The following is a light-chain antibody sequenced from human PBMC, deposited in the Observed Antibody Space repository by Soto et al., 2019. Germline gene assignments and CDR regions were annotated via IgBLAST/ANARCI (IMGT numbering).Light chain of an antibody. V-gene: IGKV1-5*03. J-gene: IGKJ1*01. CDR3: QQYSTYPYA. CDR2: EAS. Sequence: DIQMTQSPSTLSASVGDRVTITCRASQSTSTWLAWNQQRPGKTPKLLISEASKLESGVPSRFSGSGSGTEFTLTISSLQPDDFATYCCQQYSTYPYAFGQGTKVEIK. CDR1: QSTSTW.